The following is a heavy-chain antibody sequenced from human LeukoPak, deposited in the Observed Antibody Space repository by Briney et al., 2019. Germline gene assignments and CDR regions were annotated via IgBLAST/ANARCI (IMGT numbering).Heavy chain of an antibody. CDR2: IIPIFGTA. Sequence: ASVKVSCKASGGTFSSFGISWVRQAPGQGLEWMGGIIPIFGTAHYAQKFQGRVTVTAAKSTNTAYMELSRLRSEGTAVYYCARVYADPDYYFDYWGQGTLVTVSS. J-gene: IGHJ4*02. CDR3: ARVYADPDYYFDY. V-gene: IGHV1-69*06. CDR1: GGTFSSFG. D-gene: IGHD2-8*01.